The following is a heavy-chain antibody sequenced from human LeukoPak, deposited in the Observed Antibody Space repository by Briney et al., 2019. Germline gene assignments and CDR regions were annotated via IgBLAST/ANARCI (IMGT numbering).Heavy chain of an antibody. V-gene: IGHV4-39*07. Sequence: SETLSLTCTVSGGSISSSSYYWGWIRQPPGKGLEWIGSIYYSGSTYYNPSLKSRVTISVDTSKNQFSLKLSSVTAADTAVYYCARGGSGWTLNFDYWGQGTLVTVSS. CDR2: IYYSGST. CDR3: ARGGSGWTLNFDY. D-gene: IGHD6-19*01. CDR1: GGSISSSSYY. J-gene: IGHJ4*02.